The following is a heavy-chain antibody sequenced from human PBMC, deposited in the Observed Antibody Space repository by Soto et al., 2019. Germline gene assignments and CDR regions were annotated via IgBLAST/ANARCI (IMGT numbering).Heavy chain of an antibody. CDR1: GGSFSGYY. CDR2: INHSGST. Sequence: SEPLSLTCAVYGGSFSGYYWSWIRQPPGKGLEWIGEINHSGSTNYNPSLKSRVTISVDTSKNQFSLKLSSVTAADTAVYYCARGQALRRFLADYWGQGTLVTVSS. CDR3: ARGQALRRFLADY. J-gene: IGHJ4*02. D-gene: IGHD2-21*01. V-gene: IGHV4-34*01.